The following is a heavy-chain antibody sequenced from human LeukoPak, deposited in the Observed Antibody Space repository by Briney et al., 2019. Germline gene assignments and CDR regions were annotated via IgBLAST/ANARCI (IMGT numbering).Heavy chain of an antibody. CDR1: GYTFTSYY. D-gene: IGHD3-22*01. J-gene: IGHJ4*02. V-gene: IGHV1-46*01. CDR3: ARDPPYDSSGPLPLMYFDC. CDR2: INPSGGST. Sequence: GASVKVSCKASGYTFTSYYMHWVRQAPGQGLEWMGIINPSGGSTSYAQKFQGRVTMTRDMSTSTVYMELSSLRSEDTAVYYCARDPPYDSSGPLPLMYFDCWGQGTLVTVSS.